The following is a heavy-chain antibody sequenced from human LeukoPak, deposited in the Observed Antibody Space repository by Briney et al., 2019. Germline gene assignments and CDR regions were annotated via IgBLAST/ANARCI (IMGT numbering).Heavy chain of an antibody. CDR2: ISSSSSTI. V-gene: IGHV3-48*02. J-gene: IGHJ4*02. D-gene: IGHD4-17*01. CDR3: ARDRGYGDLSYYFDY. CDR1: GFTFSSYS. Sequence: RGSLRLSCAASGFTFSSYSMNWVRQAPGKGLEWVSYISSSSSTIYYADSVKGRFTISRDNAKNSLYLQMNSLRDEDTAVYYCARDRGYGDLSYYFDYWGQGTLVTVSS.